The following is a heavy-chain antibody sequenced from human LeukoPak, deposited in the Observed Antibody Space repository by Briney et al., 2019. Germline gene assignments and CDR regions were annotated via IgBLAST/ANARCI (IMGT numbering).Heavy chain of an antibody. CDR1: GFTVSSNY. CDR2: IYSGGST. CDR3: ARDKQYDCSGGSCYSEHAFDI. Sequence: GGSLRLSCAASGFTVSSNYMSWVRQAPGKGLEWVSVIYSGGSTYYADSVKGRFTISRDNSKNTLYLQMNSLRAEDTAVYYCARDKQYDCSGGSCYSEHAFDIWGQGTMVTVSS. J-gene: IGHJ3*02. V-gene: IGHV3-53*01. D-gene: IGHD2-15*01.